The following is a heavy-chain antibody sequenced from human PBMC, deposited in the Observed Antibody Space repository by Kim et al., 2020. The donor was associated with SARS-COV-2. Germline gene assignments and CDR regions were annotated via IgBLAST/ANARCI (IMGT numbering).Heavy chain of an antibody. V-gene: IGHV3-74*01. J-gene: IGHJ4*02. CDR3: AREERGDY. CDR2: TTA. D-gene: IGHD1-26*01. Sequence: TTANYADSVNGRLTISRCKAKNTLYLQMNILRVEDMAGYYCAREERGDYWGQGTLVTVSS.